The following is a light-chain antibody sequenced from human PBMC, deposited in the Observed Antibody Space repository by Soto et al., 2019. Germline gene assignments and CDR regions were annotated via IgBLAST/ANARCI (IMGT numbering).Light chain of an antibody. CDR2: GAS. CDR3: QQYGGSPRT. J-gene: IGKJ1*01. CDR1: QSINNNY. Sequence: EIVLTQSPGTLSLSPGERATLSCRASQSINNNYLAWYQQKRGQAPRLLIYGASSRDTGIPDRFSGSGSGTDFTLTMSSLEPEDFAVYYCQQYGGSPRTFGQGTKVEIK. V-gene: IGKV3-20*01.